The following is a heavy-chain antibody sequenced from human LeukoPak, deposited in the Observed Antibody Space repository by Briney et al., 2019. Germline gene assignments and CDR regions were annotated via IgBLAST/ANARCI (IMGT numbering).Heavy chain of an antibody. J-gene: IGHJ6*02. CDR2: ISSSSSYI. CDR1: GFTFSSYS. Sequence: GGSLRLSCAASGFTFSSYSMNWVRQAPGKGLEWVSSISSSSSYIYYADSVKGRFTISRDNAKNSLYLQMNSLRAEDTAVYYCARAEGCSSTSCYYYGMDVWGQGTTVTVSS. D-gene: IGHD2-2*01. CDR3: ARAEGCSSTSCYYYGMDV. V-gene: IGHV3-21*01.